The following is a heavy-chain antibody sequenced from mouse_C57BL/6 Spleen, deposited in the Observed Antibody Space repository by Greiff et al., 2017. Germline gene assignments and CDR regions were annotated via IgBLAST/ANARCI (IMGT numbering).Heavy chain of an antibody. CDR3: ARWYDPLYAMDY. D-gene: IGHD2-14*01. Sequence: VQLQQSGAELVRPGTSVKVSCKASGYAFTNYLIEWVKQRPGQGLEWIGVINPGSGGTNYNEKFKGKATLTADKSSSTAYMQLSSLTSEDSAVXFCARWYDPLYAMDYWGQGTSVTVSS. V-gene: IGHV1-54*01. CDR1: GYAFTNYL. J-gene: IGHJ4*01. CDR2: INPGSGGT.